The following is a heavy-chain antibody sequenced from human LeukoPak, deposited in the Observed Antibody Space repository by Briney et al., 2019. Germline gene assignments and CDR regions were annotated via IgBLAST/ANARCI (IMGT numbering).Heavy chain of an antibody. J-gene: IGHJ6*03. V-gene: IGHV4-34*01. CDR3: ARRKPYYYMDV. CDR1: GGSFSGYY. CDR2: INHSGST. Sequence: SETLSLTCAVYGGSFSGYYWSWIRQPPGKGLEWIGEINHSGSTNYNPSLKSRVTISVDMSKNQFSLKLSSVTAADTAVYYCARRKPYYYMDVWGKGTTVTVSS.